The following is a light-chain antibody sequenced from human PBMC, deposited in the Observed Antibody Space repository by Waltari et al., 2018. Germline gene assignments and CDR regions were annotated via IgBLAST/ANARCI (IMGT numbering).Light chain of an antibody. V-gene: IGKV1-39*01. CDR1: QSISNY. Sequence: DIQMTQSPSSLSASVGDRVPITCRASQSISNYLYWYQQKPGKAPNLLIYAASTLQSGVPSRFSGSGSGTDFTLTIGSLQPEDFATYYCQQSHTTPWTFGQGTKVEI. CDR3: QQSHTTPWT. J-gene: IGKJ1*01. CDR2: AAS.